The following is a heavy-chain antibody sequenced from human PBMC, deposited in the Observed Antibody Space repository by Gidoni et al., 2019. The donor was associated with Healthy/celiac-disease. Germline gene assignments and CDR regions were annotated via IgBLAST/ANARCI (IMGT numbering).Heavy chain of an antibody. D-gene: IGHD6-6*01. CDR2: ISYDVSNK. CDR1: GFTLSASA. CDR3: AIDFGPYSSSSEVGY. Sequence: QLQLGESGGGLVQPGGSLRLSCAASGFTLSASAMHWVRQAPGKGLDWVAVISYDVSNKYYADSVKGRFTISRDNSKNTLYLQMNCLRAEHTAVYYCAIDFGPYSSSSEVGYWGQGTLVTVSS. V-gene: IGHV3-30-3*01. J-gene: IGHJ4*02.